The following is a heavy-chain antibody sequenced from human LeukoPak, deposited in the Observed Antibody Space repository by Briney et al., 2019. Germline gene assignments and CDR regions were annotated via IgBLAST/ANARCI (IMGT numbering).Heavy chain of an antibody. Sequence: SETLSLTCAVYGGSFSGYYWSWIRQPPGKGLEWIGEINHSGSTNYNPSLKSRVTISVDTSKNQFSLKLSSVTAADTAVYYCARGLVLRYFDWLLNDAFDIWGQGTMVTVSS. J-gene: IGHJ3*02. CDR2: INHSGST. V-gene: IGHV4-34*01. D-gene: IGHD3-9*01. CDR1: GGSFSGYY. CDR3: ARGLVLRYFDWLLNDAFDI.